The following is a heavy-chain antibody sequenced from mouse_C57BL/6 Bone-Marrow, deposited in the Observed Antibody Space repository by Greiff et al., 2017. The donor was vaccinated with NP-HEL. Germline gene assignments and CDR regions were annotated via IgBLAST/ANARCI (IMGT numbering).Heavy chain of an antibody. CDR3: ARHESQIYYGSYYFDY. CDR1: GYTFTEYT. J-gene: IGHJ2*01. V-gene: IGHV1-62-2*01. Sequence: QVQLKESGAELVKPGASVKLSCKASGYTFTEYTIHWVKQRSGQGLEWIGWFYPGSGSIKYNEKFKDKATLTADKSSSTVYMELSRLTSEDSAVYFCARHESQIYYGSYYFDYWGQGTTLTVSS. D-gene: IGHD2-1*01. CDR2: FYPGSGSI.